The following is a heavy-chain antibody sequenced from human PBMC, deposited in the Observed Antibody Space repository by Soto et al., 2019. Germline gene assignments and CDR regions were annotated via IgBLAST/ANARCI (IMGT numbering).Heavy chain of an antibody. CDR1: EGTFGSYT. D-gene: IGHD3-10*01. Sequence: QVQLVQSGAEVKKPGSSVKVSCAASEGTFGSYTINWVRQAPGLGPEWMGRIIPMVGMADYVQKFQGRVTLIADKSTSTAYFVLSSLRSEDTAVYYCATNYGSGSTHFDYWGQGTLVTVS. CDR3: ATNYGSGSTHFDY. CDR2: IIPMVGMA. V-gene: IGHV1-69*02. J-gene: IGHJ4*02.